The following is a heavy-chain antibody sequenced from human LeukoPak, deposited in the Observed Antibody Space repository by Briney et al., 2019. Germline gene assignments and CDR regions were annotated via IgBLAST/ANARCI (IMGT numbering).Heavy chain of an antibody. CDR1: GGTFSSYA. CDR2: INPSGGST. J-gene: IGHJ2*01. V-gene: IGHV1-46*01. D-gene: IGHD3-16*01. CDR3: ARVSPFTGFWYFDL. Sequence: ASVKVSCKASGGTFSSYAISWVRQAPGQGLEWMGIINPSGGSTSYAQKFQGRVTMTRDTSTSTVYMELSSLRSEDTAVYYCARVSPFTGFWYFDLWGRGTLVTVSS.